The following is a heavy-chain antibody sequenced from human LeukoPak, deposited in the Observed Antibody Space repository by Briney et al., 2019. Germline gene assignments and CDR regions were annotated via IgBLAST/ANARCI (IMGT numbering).Heavy chain of an antibody. D-gene: IGHD5-12*01. CDR2: FYHGGST. CDR1: GYSISTGYY. Sequence: SETLSLTCTVSGYSISTGYYWDWIRQPPGKGLEWIGTFYHGGSTYYNPSLKSRVTISVDTSKNQFSLNLTSVTAADTAVYYCAIPREGLRNLRAFDYWGQGTLVTVSS. V-gene: IGHV4-38-2*02. CDR3: AIPREGLRNLRAFDY. J-gene: IGHJ4*02.